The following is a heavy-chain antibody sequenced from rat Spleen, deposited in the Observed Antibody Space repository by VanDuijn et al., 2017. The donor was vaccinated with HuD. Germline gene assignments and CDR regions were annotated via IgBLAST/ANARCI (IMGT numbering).Heavy chain of an antibody. CDR1: GFTFSNYD. V-gene: IGHV5-25*01. CDR2: ISPSGGST. CDR3: ARQARYYWYFDF. J-gene: IGHJ1*01. Sequence: EVQLVESGGGLVQPGRSLKLSCAASGFTFSNYDMAWVRQAPTKGLEWVASISPSGGSTYYRDSVKGRFTVSRDNAKSTLYLQMDSLRSEDTATYYCARQARYYWYFDFWGPGTMVTVSS.